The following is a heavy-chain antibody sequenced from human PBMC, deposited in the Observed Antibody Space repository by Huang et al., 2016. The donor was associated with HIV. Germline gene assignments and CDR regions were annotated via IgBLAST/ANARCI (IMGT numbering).Heavy chain of an antibody. CDR1: RFTFNNYA. V-gene: IGHV3-23*01. CDR3: AKDYGAGITLNYFDS. Sequence: EVQLMESGGGLVQPGGSLRLSCVASRFTFNNYAISWVRQAQGKGREWVSGIGGSGANTQYADSVRGRFTISRDNSKNTLLLQMNSLRAEDTAFYYCAKDYGAGITLNYFDSWGQGTLVTVSS. D-gene: IGHD1-7*01. J-gene: IGHJ4*02. CDR2: IGGSGANT.